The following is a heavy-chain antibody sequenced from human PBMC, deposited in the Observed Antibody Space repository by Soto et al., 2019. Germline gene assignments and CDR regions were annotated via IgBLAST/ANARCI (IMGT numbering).Heavy chain of an antibody. D-gene: IGHD1-26*01. Sequence: SETLSLTCTVSGGSISSYYWSWIRQPPGKGLEWIGYIYYSGSTNYNPSLKSRVTISVDTSKNQFSLKLSSVTAADTAVYYCARATMGATTFSYYYYGMDVWGQGTTVTVSS. CDR2: IYYSGST. V-gene: IGHV4-59*01. CDR3: ARATMGATTFSYYYYGMDV. CDR1: GGSISSYY. J-gene: IGHJ6*02.